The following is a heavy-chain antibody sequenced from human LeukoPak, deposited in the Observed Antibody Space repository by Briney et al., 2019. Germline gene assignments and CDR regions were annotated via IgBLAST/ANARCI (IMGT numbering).Heavy chain of an antibody. J-gene: IGHJ4*02. V-gene: IGHV4-34*01. CDR1: GASFSTNY. Sequence: PSETLSLTCAVCGASFSTNYWIWIRQPPGKGLEWIGEINHSGTITYKPSLKSRLTISADTSKNHFSLKLSSVTVADTAVYYCARYCGSENYWGQGTLVTVSS. CDR2: INHSGTI. D-gene: IGHD3-10*01. CDR3: ARYCGSENY.